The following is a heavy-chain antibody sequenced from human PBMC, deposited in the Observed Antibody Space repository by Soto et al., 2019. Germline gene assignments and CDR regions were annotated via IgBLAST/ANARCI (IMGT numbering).Heavy chain of an antibody. CDR2: IYYSGST. CDR3: ARSSKGSGSYYRNPNWFDP. Sequence: SETLSLTCTVSGGSISSGGYYWSWIRQHPGKGLEWIGYIYYSGSTYYNPSLKSRVTISVDTSKNQFSLKLSSVTTADTAVYYCARSSKGSGSYYRNPNWFDPWGQGTLVTVSS. CDR1: GGSISSGGYY. J-gene: IGHJ5*02. V-gene: IGHV4-31*03. D-gene: IGHD3-10*01.